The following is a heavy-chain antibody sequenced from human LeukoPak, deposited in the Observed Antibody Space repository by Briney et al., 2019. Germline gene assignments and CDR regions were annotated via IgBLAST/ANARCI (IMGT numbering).Heavy chain of an antibody. CDR2: LNPDSGGT. D-gene: IGHD6-19*01. Sequence: GASVKVSCKASGYTFTGYYIHWVRQAPGQGLEWMGWLNPDSGGTNYAQKFQGRVTMTRDTSISTAYMELSRLRCDDTAVYYCARDHAGGYSSGPVDYWGQGTLVTVSS. CDR3: ARDHAGGYSSGPVDY. J-gene: IGHJ4*02. CDR1: GYTFTGYY. V-gene: IGHV1-2*02.